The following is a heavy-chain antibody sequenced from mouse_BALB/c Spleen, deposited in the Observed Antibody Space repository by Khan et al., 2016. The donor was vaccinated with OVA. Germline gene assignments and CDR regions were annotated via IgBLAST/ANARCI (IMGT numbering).Heavy chain of an antibody. J-gene: IGHJ3*01. CDR1: GFTFSSYS. V-gene: IGHV5-6*01. Sequence: EVELVESGGDLVKPGGSLKLSCAASGFTFSSYSMSWVRQTPDKRLEWVATISSGADYTYYPDSVKGRFTISRDNAKNTLYLQISSLKSEDTAMYYCASHLTGSFAYWGQGTLVTVSA. CDR3: ASHLTGSFAY. CDR2: ISSGADYT. D-gene: IGHD4-1*01.